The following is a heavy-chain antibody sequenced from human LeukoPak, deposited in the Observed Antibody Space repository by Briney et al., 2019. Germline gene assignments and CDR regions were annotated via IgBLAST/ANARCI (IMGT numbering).Heavy chain of an antibody. CDR2: FDPEDGET. CDR3: ATGLKEYYYDSSGYYSPDY. V-gene: IGHV1-24*01. Sequence: ASVKVSCKVSGYTLTELSMHWVRQAPGKGLEWMGGFDPEDGETIYAQKFQGRVTMTEDTSTDTAYMEPSSLRSEDTAVYYCATGLKEYYYDSSGYYSPDYWGQGTLVTVSS. D-gene: IGHD3-22*01. CDR1: GYTLTELS. J-gene: IGHJ4*02.